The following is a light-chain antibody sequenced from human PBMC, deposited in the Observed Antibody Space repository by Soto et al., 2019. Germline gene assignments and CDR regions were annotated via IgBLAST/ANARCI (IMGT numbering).Light chain of an antibody. J-gene: IGKJ4*01. CDR1: QTVRTY. CDR3: QQRSNWPST. V-gene: IGKV3-11*01. Sequence: EIVLTQSPVTLSLSPGERATLSCRASQTVRTYLAWYQQKPGQAPRLLIYDAFKRATGIPARFSGSGSGTDFTLTISSLEPEDFAVYYCQQRSNWPSTFGGGTKVDTK. CDR2: DAF.